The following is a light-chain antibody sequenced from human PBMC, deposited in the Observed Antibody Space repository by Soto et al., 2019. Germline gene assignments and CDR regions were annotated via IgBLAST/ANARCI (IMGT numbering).Light chain of an antibody. Sequence: EIVMTQSPATLSVSPGERATLSCRASQSVSSNLAWYQQKPGQAPRLLIYGASTRATGIPARFSGSGSGTESTLTISSLQSEDFAVYYCQKYNNWPETFGQGTKVEIK. CDR2: GAS. V-gene: IGKV3-15*01. J-gene: IGKJ1*01. CDR1: QSVSSN. CDR3: QKYNNWPET.